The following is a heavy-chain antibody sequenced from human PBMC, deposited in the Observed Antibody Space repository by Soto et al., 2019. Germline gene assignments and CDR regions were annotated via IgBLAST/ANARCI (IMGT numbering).Heavy chain of an antibody. J-gene: IGHJ4*02. D-gene: IGHD2-2*01. Sequence: WTWIRQSPEKGLEWIGEVNHSGTTYHNPSLKTRVTISVHTPKNQFSLKMSSVTAADTAVYYCARGIGYCSSINCYSSRRLRFDSWGQGTLVTVSS. CDR3: ARGIGYCSSINCYSSRRLRFDS. V-gene: IGHV4-34*01. CDR2: VNHSGTT.